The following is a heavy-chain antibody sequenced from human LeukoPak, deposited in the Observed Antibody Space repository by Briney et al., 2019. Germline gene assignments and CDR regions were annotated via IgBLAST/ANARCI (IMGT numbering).Heavy chain of an antibody. CDR1: GGTFNNYA. D-gene: IGHD3-22*01. CDR2: IIPIFGTT. CDR3: ARDGRHRYYYDSSGFYGSWFDP. J-gene: IGHJ5*02. V-gene: IGHV1-69*06. Sequence: ASVKVSCKASGGTFNNYAINWVRQAPGQGLEWMGGIIPIFGTTNYPQKFQGRVTITANKSTSTGYMELRSLRSDDTAVYYCARDGRHRYYYDSSGFYGSWFDPWGQGTLVTVSS.